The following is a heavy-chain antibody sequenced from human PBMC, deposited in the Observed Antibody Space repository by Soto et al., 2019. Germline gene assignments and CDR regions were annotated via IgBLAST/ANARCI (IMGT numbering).Heavy chain of an antibody. Sequence: ASVKVSCKVSGYTLTELSMHWVRQAPGKGLERMGGFDPEDGETIYAQKFQGRVTMTEDTSTDTAYMELSSLRSEDTAVYYCATIVSDYGDYLPQDYWGQGTLVTVSS. D-gene: IGHD4-17*01. CDR1: GYTLTELS. J-gene: IGHJ4*02. CDR2: FDPEDGET. CDR3: ATIVSDYGDYLPQDY. V-gene: IGHV1-24*01.